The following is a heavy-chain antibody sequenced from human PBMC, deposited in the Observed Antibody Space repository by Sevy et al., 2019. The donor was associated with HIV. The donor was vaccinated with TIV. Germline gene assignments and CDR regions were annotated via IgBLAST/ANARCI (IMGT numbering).Heavy chain of an antibody. CDR2: HYYNGHL. V-gene: IGHV4-59*08. Sequence: SETLSLTCTVSSGSITSLYWNCIRPRTRKALQWIANHYYNGHLNYNPSLKRRVTLSLATSKNQFSLRLSSVTAADTAMYYCAGENAWGRGYSWGQGTLVTVSS. CDR1: SGSITSLY. D-gene: IGHD1-26*01. CDR3: AGENAWGRGYS. J-gene: IGHJ4*02.